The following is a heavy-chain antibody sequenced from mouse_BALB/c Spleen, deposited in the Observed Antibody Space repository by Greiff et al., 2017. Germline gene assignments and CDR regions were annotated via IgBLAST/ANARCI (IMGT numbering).Heavy chain of an antibody. Sequence: VQLQQPGAKLVKPGTSVKLSCKASGYNFTSYWINWVKLRPGQGLEWIGDIYPGSGSTNYNEKFKSKATLTVDTSSSTAYMQLSSLASEDSALYYCAREGNYYGSSYSAMDYWGQGTSVTVSS. CDR2: IYPGSGST. D-gene: IGHD1-1*01. V-gene: IGHV1-55*01. CDR1: GYNFTSYW. J-gene: IGHJ4*01. CDR3: AREGNYYGSSYSAMDY.